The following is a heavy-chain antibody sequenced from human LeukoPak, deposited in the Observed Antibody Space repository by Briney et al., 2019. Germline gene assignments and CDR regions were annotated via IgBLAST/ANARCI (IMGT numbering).Heavy chain of an antibody. Sequence: GGSLTLSCEPSGFPFSRYWMLWLRQAPGKGLVWVSRISGDGTIKTYADFVRGRFIISRDNTKNILYLQMNSLKVEDTATYFCSGSLFDYWGQGVLVTVSS. CDR3: SGSLFDY. CDR1: GFPFSRYW. J-gene: IGHJ4*02. CDR2: ISGDGTIK. V-gene: IGHV3-74*03.